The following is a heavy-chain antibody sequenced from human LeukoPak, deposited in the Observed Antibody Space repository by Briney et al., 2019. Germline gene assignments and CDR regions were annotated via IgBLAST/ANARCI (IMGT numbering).Heavy chain of an antibody. CDR3: ARRRAYSSNWYANRYCFDY. CDR2: IDPSDSST. Sequence: GESLRISCKGSGYSFTTYWITWVRQMPGKGLEWMGRIDPSDSSTNHSPSFQGRVSMSADKSINTAYLQWSSLKASDTAFYYCARRRAYSSNWYANRYCFDYWGQGTLVTVSA. CDR1: GYSFTTYW. V-gene: IGHV5-10-1*01. J-gene: IGHJ4*02. D-gene: IGHD6-13*01.